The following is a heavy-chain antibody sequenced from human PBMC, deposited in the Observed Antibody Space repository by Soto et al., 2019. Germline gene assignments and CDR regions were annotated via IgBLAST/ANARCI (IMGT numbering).Heavy chain of an antibody. D-gene: IGHD2-15*01. CDR3: ARGPRYCSGNSFDYYREV. J-gene: IGHJ6*03. V-gene: IGHV3-23*01. CDR2: ISGSAATT. Sequence: EVQLLESGGGLVQPGGSLRLSCAASGFTFSSYAMSWVRQAPGKGLEWVSAISGSAATTFYADSVKGRFTVSRDNSKNTQYNQMNRLRAEDTAVYYCARGPRYCSGNSFDYYREVWGKGTTVTVSS. CDR1: GFTFSSYA.